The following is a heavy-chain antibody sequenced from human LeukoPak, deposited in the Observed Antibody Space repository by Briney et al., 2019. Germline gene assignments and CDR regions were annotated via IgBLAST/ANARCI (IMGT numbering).Heavy chain of an antibody. Sequence: PGGSLRLSCAASGFTFSSYAMHWVRQAPGKGLEWVAVISYDGSNKYYADPVKGRFTISRDNSKNTLYVQMNSLRAEDTAVYYCARSITRTDNSGSCDYWGQGTLVTVSS. V-gene: IGHV3-30-3*01. J-gene: IGHJ4*02. CDR2: ISYDGSNK. D-gene: IGHD3-22*01. CDR1: GFTFSSYA. CDR3: ARSITRTDNSGSCDY.